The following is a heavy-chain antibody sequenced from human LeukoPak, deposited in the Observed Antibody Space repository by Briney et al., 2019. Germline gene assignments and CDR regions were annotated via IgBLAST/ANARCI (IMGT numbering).Heavy chain of an antibody. Sequence: PGGSLRLSCGASGFTFTKYAMSWVRQGPGKGLEWVSAISGSGGSTYYADSVKGRFTISRDNSKNTLYLQMNSLRAEDTAVYYCAKSRDSSGYYFGLYYWGQGTLVTVSS. CDR3: AKSRDSSGYYFGLYY. CDR2: ISGSGGST. CDR1: GFTFTKYA. D-gene: IGHD3-22*01. V-gene: IGHV3-23*01. J-gene: IGHJ4*02.